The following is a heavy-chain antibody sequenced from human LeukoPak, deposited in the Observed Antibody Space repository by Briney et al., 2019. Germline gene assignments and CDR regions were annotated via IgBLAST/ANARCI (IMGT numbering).Heavy chain of an antibody. Sequence: GGSLRLSCAASGFTFSNYVMSWVRQAPGKGLEWVSAISGSGGHTYYVDSVKGRFTISRDNSKNTLYLQMSSLRAEDTAVYYCARGRYCGGDCYSYFDYWGQGTLVTVSS. CDR2: ISGSGGHT. V-gene: IGHV3-23*01. CDR3: ARGRYCGGDCYSYFDY. CDR1: GFTFSNYV. J-gene: IGHJ4*02. D-gene: IGHD2-21*02.